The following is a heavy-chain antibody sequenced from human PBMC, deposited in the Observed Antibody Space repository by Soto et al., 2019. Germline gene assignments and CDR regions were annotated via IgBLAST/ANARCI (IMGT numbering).Heavy chain of an antibody. J-gene: IGHJ4*02. CDR2: IIPILGIA. V-gene: IGHV1-69*02. CDR3: ARSCSGGSCSFDY. CDR1: GGTFSSYT. D-gene: IGHD2-15*01. Sequence: QVQLVQSGAEVKKPGSSVKVSCKASGGTFSSYTISWVRQAPGQGLEWMGRIIPILGIANYAQKFQGRVTITADKSTSTAYMELSSLRSEDTAVYYCARSCSGGSCSFDYWGQGTLVTVSS.